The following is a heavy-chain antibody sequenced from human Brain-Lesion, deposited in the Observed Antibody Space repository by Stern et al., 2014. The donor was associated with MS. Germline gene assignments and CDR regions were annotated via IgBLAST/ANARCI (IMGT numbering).Heavy chain of an antibody. J-gene: IGHJ6*02. CDR1: GGSISSGGYY. CDR3: ARGRVVPGFQYYATDV. D-gene: IGHD2-2*01. Sequence: VQLVQSGPGLVKPSQTLSLSCTVSGGSISSGGYYWSWIRQPAGKGLEWIGRIFNSGSTTYKPSLKGRVTIPIDTSKTQFSLRLNSMTAADTAVYYCARGRVVPGFQYYATDVWGQGTTVIVSS. CDR2: IFNSGST. V-gene: IGHV4-61*02.